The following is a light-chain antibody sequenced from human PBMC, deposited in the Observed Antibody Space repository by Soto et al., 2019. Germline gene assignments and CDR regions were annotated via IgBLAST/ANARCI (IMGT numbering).Light chain of an antibody. Sequence: QSVLTQPASVSGSPGQPITISCTGTSSDGGSFDSVAWYQHNPGKAPKLMIYDVSNRPSGVSSRFSGSKSGNTASLSISGLQTEDEANYYCSSFTTSSTLVFGTGTKLTVL. CDR1: SSDGGSFDS. CDR2: DVS. J-gene: IGLJ1*01. V-gene: IGLV2-14*01. CDR3: SSFTTSSTLV.